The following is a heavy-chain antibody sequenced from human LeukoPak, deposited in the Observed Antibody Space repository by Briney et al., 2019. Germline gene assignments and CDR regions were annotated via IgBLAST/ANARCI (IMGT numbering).Heavy chain of an antibody. D-gene: IGHD2-21*02. J-gene: IGHJ6*02. CDR3: ARVGDSNRYGMDV. V-gene: IGHV3-66*01. CDR1: GFNVSTNY. CDR2: IHRGGST. Sequence: PGGSLRLSCAAPGFNVSTNYMSWVRQAPGKGLEWVSVIHRGGSTYYADSVKGRFTISRDNSKNTLYLQMNSLRAEDTAAYYCARVGDSNRYGMDVWGQGTTVTVSS.